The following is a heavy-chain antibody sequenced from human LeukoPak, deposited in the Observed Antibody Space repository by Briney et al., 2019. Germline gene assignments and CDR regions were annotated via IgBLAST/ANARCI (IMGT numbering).Heavy chain of an antibody. V-gene: IGHV3-53*01. D-gene: IGHD5-18*01. Sequence: GGSLRLSCAASGFTVSSNYMSWVRQAPGKGLEWVSVIYSGGSTYYADSVKGRFTISRDNSKNTLYLQMNSLRAEDTAVYYCARSTVDTAMVPSLFDYWGQGTLVTVSS. CDR2: IYSGGST. CDR1: GFTVSSNY. J-gene: IGHJ4*02. CDR3: ARSTVDTAMVPSLFDY.